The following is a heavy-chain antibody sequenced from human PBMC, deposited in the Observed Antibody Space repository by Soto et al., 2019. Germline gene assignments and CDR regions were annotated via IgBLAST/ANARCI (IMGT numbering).Heavy chain of an antibody. CDR1: GFTFSSYA. Sequence: PGGSLRLSCAASGFTFSSYAMSWVRQAPGKGLEWVSAISGSGGSTYYADSVKGRFTISRDNSKNTLYLQMNSLRAEDTAVYYCAKPYDFWSGYYGPSYNWFDTWGQGTLVTVSS. CDR2: ISGSGGST. CDR3: AKPYDFWSGYYGPSYNWFDT. V-gene: IGHV3-23*01. J-gene: IGHJ5*02. D-gene: IGHD3-3*01.